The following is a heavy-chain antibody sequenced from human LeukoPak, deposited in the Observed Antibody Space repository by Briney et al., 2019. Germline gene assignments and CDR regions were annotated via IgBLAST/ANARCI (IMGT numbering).Heavy chain of an antibody. Sequence: ASVKVSCKASGYTFTGYYMHWVRQAPGQGLEWMGWINPNSGGTNYAQKFQGRVTMTRDTSISAAYMELSRLRSDDTAVYYCARDRVAAIVLNYYYYYMDVWGKGTTVTISS. CDR3: ARDRVAAIVLNYYYYYMDV. CDR2: INPNSGGT. J-gene: IGHJ6*03. V-gene: IGHV1-2*02. D-gene: IGHD2-15*01. CDR1: GYTFTGYY.